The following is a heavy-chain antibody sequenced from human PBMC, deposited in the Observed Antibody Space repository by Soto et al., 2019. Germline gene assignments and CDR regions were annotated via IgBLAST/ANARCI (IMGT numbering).Heavy chain of an antibody. Sequence: ASVKVSCKSSGYTVTSYGISWVRQAPGQGLEWMGWISAYNGNTNYAQKLQGRITMTTDTSTSPAYMELRSLRSEDTAVYYCARDSEGYYYSSGYPPEDVWGKGTTVTVSS. V-gene: IGHV1-18*01. J-gene: IGHJ6*04. CDR3: ARDSEGYYYSSGYPPEDV. CDR2: ISAYNGNT. CDR1: GYTVTSYG. D-gene: IGHD3-22*01.